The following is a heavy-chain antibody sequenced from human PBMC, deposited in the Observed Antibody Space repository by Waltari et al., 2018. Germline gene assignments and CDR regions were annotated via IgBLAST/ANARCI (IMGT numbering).Heavy chain of an antibody. Sequence: QLQLQESGPGLVKPSETLSLTCTVSGDSMSSTNYYWAWIRQPPGKGLEWVGSIYYGGTTYYNPSLKSRATISIDMSKNQFFLKLTSLTATDTAVYYCARWNHISWPHWGQGTLVTVSS. CDR1: GDSMSSTNYY. V-gene: IGHV4-39*01. CDR2: IYYGGTT. CDR3: ARWNHISWPH. J-gene: IGHJ4*02. D-gene: IGHD6-13*01.